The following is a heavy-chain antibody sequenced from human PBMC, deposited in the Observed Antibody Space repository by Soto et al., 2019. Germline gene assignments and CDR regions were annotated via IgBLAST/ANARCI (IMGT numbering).Heavy chain of an antibody. CDR3: ARQMTTVTTVFDY. D-gene: IGHD4-17*01. J-gene: IGHJ4*02. V-gene: IGHV1-24*01. CDR2: FDPEDGET. CDR1: GYTLTELS. Sequence: ASVKVSCKVSGYTLTELSMHWVRQAPGKGLEWMGGFDPEDGETIYAQKFQGRVTMTADTSTSTAYMELRSLRSDDTAVYYCARQMTTVTTVFDYWGQGTLVTVSS.